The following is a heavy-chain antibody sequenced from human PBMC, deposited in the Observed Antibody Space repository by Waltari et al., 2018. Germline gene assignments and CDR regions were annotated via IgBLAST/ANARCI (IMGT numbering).Heavy chain of an antibody. J-gene: IGHJ4*02. Sequence: QVQLVESGGGVVQPGRSLRLSCAASGFTFSSYALHWVRQAPGKGLEWVAVISYDGSNKYYADSVKGRFTISRDNSKNTLYLQMNSLRAEDTAVYYCARSYDFWSGYLDYWGQGTLVTVSS. D-gene: IGHD3-3*01. V-gene: IGHV3-30-3*01. CDR1: GFTFSSYA. CDR2: ISYDGSNK. CDR3: ARSYDFWSGYLDY.